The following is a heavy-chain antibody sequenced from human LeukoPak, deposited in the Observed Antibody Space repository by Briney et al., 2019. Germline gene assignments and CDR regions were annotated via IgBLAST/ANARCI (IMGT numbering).Heavy chain of an antibody. CDR2: ISYDGINK. V-gene: IGHV3-30-3*02. CDR1: GFTFSSYT. J-gene: IGHJ4*02. CDR3: AKHYYSNFYFYY. D-gene: IGHD4-11*01. Sequence: GGSLRLSCAASGFTFSSYTMHWVRQAPGKGLEWVAVISYDGINKYYADSVKGRFTISRDNSKNTLYLQMNSLRAEDTALYYCAKHYYSNFYFYYWGQGTLVTVSS.